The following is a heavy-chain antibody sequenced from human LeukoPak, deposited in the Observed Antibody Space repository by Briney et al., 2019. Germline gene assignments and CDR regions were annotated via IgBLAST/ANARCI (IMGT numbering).Heavy chain of an antibody. Sequence: GGSLRLSCAASRFTFSSYAMSWVRQAPRKGLEWVSAISGSGGSTSYARSAKVRFTIYRHYSKNTLYLQMNSLRAEDRAVYYCAKDNVVVPARTFDYWGQGTLVTVSS. CDR1: RFTFSSYA. J-gene: IGHJ4*02. V-gene: IGHV3-23*01. CDR3: AKDNVVVPARTFDY. D-gene: IGHD2-2*01. CDR2: ISGSGGST.